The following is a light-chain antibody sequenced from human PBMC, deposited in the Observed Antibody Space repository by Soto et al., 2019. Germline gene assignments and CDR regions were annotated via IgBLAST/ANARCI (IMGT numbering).Light chain of an antibody. Sequence: EIVMTQSPDTLSVSPEERATLACRASQRFSDNLAWYQQKPGQPPRLLIYGASTRATGVPSRFSCRGSGRDFTLTISSLQSEEFAVYYWQHCNDWSAFGQGTRLEIK. CDR3: QHCNDWSA. CDR1: QRFSDN. J-gene: IGKJ5*01. CDR2: GAS. V-gene: IGKV3-15*01.